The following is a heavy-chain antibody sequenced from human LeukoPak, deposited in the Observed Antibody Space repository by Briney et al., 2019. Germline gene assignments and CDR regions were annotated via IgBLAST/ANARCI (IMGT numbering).Heavy chain of an antibody. CDR1: GGSISSYY. V-gene: IGHV4-59*08. D-gene: IGHD6-19*01. CDR2: IFYSGST. J-gene: IGHJ4*02. CDR3: ARLGYSSGWYSQHIDY. Sequence: SETLSLTCTLSGGSISSYYWSWIPAPPGEGLERIGYIFYSGSTNYNPSLKSRVTISVDTSKNPFSLKLSSVTAADTAVYYCARLGYSSGWYSQHIDYWGQGTLVTVSS.